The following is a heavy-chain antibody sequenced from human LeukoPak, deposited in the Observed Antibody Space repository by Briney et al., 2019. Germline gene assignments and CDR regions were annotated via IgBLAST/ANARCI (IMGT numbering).Heavy chain of an antibody. CDR2: ISGSGGST. D-gene: IGHD6-19*01. CDR1: GFTFSSYA. J-gene: IGHJ4*02. V-gene: IGHV3-23*01. Sequence: QPGASLRPSFAASGFTFSSYAMSWVRQAPGKGLEWGSAISGSGGSTNYADSVKGRFTISRYNSKNTLYLQMNSLRAEDTAVYYCAKWGDNSGWYYFDYWGQGTLVTVSS. CDR3: AKWGDNSGWYYFDY.